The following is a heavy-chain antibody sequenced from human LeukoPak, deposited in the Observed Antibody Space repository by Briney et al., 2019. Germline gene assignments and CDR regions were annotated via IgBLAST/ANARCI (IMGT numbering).Heavy chain of an antibody. CDR1: GFTFSSYW. D-gene: IGHD2-15*01. J-gene: IGHJ4*02. CDR2: IKQDGSEK. Sequence: PGGSLRLSCAASGFTFSSYWMSWVRQAPGKGLEWVANIKQDGSEKYYVDSVKGRFTISRDNAKNPLYLQMNSLRAEDTAVYYCARERRCSGGSCYSKRLDYWGQGTLVTVSS. CDR3: ARERRCSGGSCYSKRLDY. V-gene: IGHV3-7*01.